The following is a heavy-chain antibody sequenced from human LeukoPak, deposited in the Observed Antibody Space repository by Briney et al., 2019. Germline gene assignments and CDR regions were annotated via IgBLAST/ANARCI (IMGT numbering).Heavy chain of an antibody. V-gene: IGHV3-64*01. CDR3: ARDRAGVGDY. CDR1: GFTFSTYA. Sequence: TGGAPGISCAAPGFTFSTYAMHWVRQAPGKGLEYVSSITSNGDNTYYANSVKGRFTISRDNSKDTLYLQMGSLRPEDMAVYYCARDRAGVGDYWGQGTLVSVSS. D-gene: IGHD2-8*01. CDR2: ITSNGDNT. J-gene: IGHJ4*02.